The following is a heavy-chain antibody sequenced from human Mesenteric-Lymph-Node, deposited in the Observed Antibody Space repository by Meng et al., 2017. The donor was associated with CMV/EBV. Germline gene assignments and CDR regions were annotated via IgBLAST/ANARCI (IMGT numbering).Heavy chain of an antibody. CDR3: AKSRIKLGSTSPYYYYYGMDV. CDR2: IYSGVSST. J-gene: IGHJ6*02. Sequence: GGSLRLSCTVSGGSFRSYYWSWIRQPPGKGLEWVAVIYSGVSSTHYADSVKGRFTISRDNSKNRLYLQMNSLRAEDTAVYYCAKSRIKLGSTSPYYYYYGMDVWGQGTTVTVSS. D-gene: IGHD2-2*01. V-gene: IGHV3-23*03. CDR1: GGSFRSYY.